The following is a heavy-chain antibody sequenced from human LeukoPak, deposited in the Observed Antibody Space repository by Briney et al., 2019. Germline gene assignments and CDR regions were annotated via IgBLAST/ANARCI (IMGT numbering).Heavy chain of an antibody. CDR3: ARVGPYSSSWYPKVNWFDP. Sequence: PGGSLRLSCAASGFTFSSYGMHWVRQAPAKGLECVAIISYDGSNKYYADSVKGRFTISRDNSKNTLYLQMNSLRAEDTAVYYCARVGPYSSSWYPKVNWFDPWGQGTLVTVSS. CDR1: GFTFSSYG. CDR2: ISYDGSNK. D-gene: IGHD6-13*01. J-gene: IGHJ5*02. V-gene: IGHV3-30*03.